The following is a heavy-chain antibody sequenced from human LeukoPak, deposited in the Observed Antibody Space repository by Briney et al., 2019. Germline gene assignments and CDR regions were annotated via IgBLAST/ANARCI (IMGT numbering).Heavy chain of an antibody. CDR3: ARATDRTLYYFDY. D-gene: IGHD2-2*01. V-gene: IGHV4-61*02. Sequence: TSQALSLTCTVSGGSISSGSYYWSWIRQPAGKGLEWIGRIYTSGSTNYNPSLKSRVTISVDTSKNQFSLKLSSVTAADTAVYYCARATDRTLYYFDYWGQGTLVTVSS. J-gene: IGHJ4*02. CDR2: IYTSGST. CDR1: GGSISSGSYY.